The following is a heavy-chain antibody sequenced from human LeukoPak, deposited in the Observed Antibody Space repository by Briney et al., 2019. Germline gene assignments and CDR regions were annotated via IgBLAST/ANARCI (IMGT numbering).Heavy chain of an antibody. J-gene: IGHJ4*02. V-gene: IGHV3-21*01. D-gene: IGHD3-22*01. Sequence: GGSLRLSCAASGFTFSSYSMNWVRQAPGKGLEWVSSISSSSYIYYADSVKGRFTISRDNAKNSLYLQMNSLRAEDTAVYYCARDLTYYYDSSGPNWGQGTLVTVSS. CDR3: ARDLTYYYDSSGPN. CDR2: ISSSSYI. CDR1: GFTFSSYS.